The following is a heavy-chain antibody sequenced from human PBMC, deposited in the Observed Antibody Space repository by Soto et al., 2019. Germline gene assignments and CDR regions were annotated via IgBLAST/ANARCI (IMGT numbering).Heavy chain of an antibody. V-gene: IGHV2-5*02. CDR2: IYWDDDN. J-gene: IGHJ4*02. CDR1: GFSITTSGVG. D-gene: IGHD1-20*01. CDR3: AHRRGGYNWEDGYFDY. Sequence: GSGPTLVNPTQTLTLTCTFSGFSITTSGVGVGWIRQPPGKALEWLAFIYWDDDNRYNPSLKSRLTVAKDTSKTLVVLLMTNMDPVDTATYYCAHRRGGYNWEDGYFDYWGQGMLVTVSS.